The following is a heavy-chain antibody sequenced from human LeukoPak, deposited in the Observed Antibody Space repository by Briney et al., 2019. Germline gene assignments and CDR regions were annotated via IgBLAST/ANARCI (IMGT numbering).Heavy chain of an antibody. D-gene: IGHD3-10*01. CDR3: ARALNYYGSGTYSVGIDP. CDR1: GYTFTSYY. J-gene: IGHJ5*02. V-gene: IGHV1-46*01. Sequence: ASVKVSCKASGYTFTSYYMHWVRQAPGQGLEWMGIINPSGGSTSYAQKFQGRVTMTRDTSTSTVYMELSSLRSEDTAVYYRARALNYYGSGTYSVGIDPWGQGTLVTVSS. CDR2: INPSGGST.